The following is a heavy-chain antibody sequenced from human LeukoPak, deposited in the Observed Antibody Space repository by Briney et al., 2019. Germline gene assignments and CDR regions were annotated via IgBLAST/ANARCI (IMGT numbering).Heavy chain of an antibody. V-gene: IGHV1-2*02. Sequence: ASVKVSCKASGYTFTSYYMHWVRQAPGQGLEWMGWINPNSGGTKYAQNFQGRVTMTRDTSISTAYMELSRLRSDDTAVYYCAADLWFGEYHWFDPWGQGTLVTVSS. CDR1: GYTFTSYY. CDR3: AADLWFGEYHWFDP. D-gene: IGHD3-10*01. CDR2: INPNSGGT. J-gene: IGHJ5*02.